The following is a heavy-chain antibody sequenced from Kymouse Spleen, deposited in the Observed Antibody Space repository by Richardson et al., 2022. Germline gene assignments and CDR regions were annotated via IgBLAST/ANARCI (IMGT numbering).Heavy chain of an antibody. CDR3: ARDPAMASYYYYYGMDV. J-gene: IGHJ6*02. Sequence: QVQLVESGGGVVQPGRSLRLSCAASGFTFSSYGMHWVRQAPGKGLEWVAVIWYDGSNKYYADSVKGRFTISRDNSKNTLYLQMNSLRAEDTAVYYCARDPAMASYYYYYGMDVWGQGTTVTVSS. V-gene: IGHV3-33*01. CDR1: GFTFSSYG. CDR2: IWYDGSNK. D-gene: IGHD5-18,IGHD5-18*01.